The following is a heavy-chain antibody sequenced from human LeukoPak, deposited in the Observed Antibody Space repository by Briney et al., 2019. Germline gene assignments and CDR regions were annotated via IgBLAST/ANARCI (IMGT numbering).Heavy chain of an antibody. CDR1: GFTFDDYA. Sequence: AGGSLRLSCAASGFTFDDYAMPWVRQAPGKGLEWVLGISWNSGSIGYADSVKGRFTISRDNAKNSLYLQMNSLRAEDTALYYCARVYYYYGMDVWGQGTTVTVSS. CDR3: ARVYYYYGMDV. J-gene: IGHJ6*02. CDR2: ISWNSGSI. V-gene: IGHV3-9*01. D-gene: IGHD6-13*01.